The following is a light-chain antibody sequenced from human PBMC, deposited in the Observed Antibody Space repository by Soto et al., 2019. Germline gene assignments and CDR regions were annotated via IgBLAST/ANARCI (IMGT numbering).Light chain of an antibody. J-gene: IGLJ3*02. V-gene: IGLV2-14*01. CDR3: SSYTSDITQV. Sequence: QSALTQPASVSGSPGQSITISCTGTSSDVGGYNYVSWYQQHPGKAPKLMIYEVSNRPSGVSNRFSGSKSGNTASLTISGLQAEDEADYYCSSYTSDITQVFGGGTKLTVL. CDR1: SSDVGGYNY. CDR2: EVS.